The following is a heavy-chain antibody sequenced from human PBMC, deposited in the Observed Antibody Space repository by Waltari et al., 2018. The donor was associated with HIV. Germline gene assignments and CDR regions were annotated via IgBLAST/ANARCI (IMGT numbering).Heavy chain of an antibody. CDR2: LYTEESP. CDR1: NGFRKGDY. J-gene: IGHJ6*02. D-gene: IGHD3-10*01. CDR3: AREPYYYSNNGYLRNNYYYYGMDV. V-gene: IGHV4-4*07. Sequence: QVQLHESGPGLVKPSEPLSLTCSVSNGFRKGDYWWTRQPAGQALEWIGRLYTEESPTFNPSLKSRVAMSVDTSKNHFSLRLHSVTAADTAVYYCAREPYYYSNNGYLRNNYYYYGMDVWGQGTTVTVSS.